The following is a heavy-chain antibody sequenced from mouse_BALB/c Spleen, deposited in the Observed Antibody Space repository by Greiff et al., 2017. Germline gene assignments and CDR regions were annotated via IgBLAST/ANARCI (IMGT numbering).Heavy chain of an antibody. V-gene: IGHV5-6-5*01. CDR3: ARDGHYFDY. CDR1: GFTFSSYA. Sequence: EVQVVESGGGLVKPGGSLKLSCAASGFTFSSYAMSWVRQTPEKRLEWVASISSGGSTYYPDSVKGRFTISRDNARNILYLQMSSLRSEDTAMYYCARDGHYFDYWGQGTTLTVSS. D-gene: IGHD1-1*02. J-gene: IGHJ2*01. CDR2: ISSGGST.